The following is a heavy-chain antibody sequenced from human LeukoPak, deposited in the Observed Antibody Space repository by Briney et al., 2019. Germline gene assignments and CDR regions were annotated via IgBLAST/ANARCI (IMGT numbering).Heavy chain of an antibody. CDR2: ISAYNGNT. CDR3: ARGDPLPQHVLRYFDWPAYYYYGMDV. Sequence: GASVKVSCKASGYTFTSYGISWVRQAPGQGLEWMGWISAYNGNTNYAQKLQGRVTMTTDTSTSTAYMELWSLRSDDTAVYYCARGDPLPQHVLRYFDWPAYYYYGMDVWGQGTTVTVSS. D-gene: IGHD3-9*01. V-gene: IGHV1-18*01. J-gene: IGHJ6*02. CDR1: GYTFTSYG.